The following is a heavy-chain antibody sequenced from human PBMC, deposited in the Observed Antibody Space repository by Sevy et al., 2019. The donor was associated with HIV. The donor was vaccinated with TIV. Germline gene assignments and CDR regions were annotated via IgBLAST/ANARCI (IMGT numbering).Heavy chain of an antibody. V-gene: IGHV4-31*03. D-gene: IGHD2-15*01. CDR1: GGSISSGGYY. J-gene: IGHJ4*02. Sequence: SETLSLTCTVSGGSISSGGYYWSWIRQHPGKGLEWIGYIYYSGSTYYNPSLKSRVTISVDTSKNQFSLKLSSVTAADTAGYYCAGVAARDYCSGGSCYYYFDYWGQGTLVTVSS. CDR2: IYYSGST. CDR3: AGVAARDYCSGGSCYYYFDY.